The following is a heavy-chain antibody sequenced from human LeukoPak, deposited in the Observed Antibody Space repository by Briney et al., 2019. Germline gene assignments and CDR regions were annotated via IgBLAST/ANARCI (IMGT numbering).Heavy chain of an antibody. CDR1: GFTFSSYA. Sequence: SGGSLRLSWAASGFTFSSYAMSWVRQAPGKGLEWVSAISGSGGSTYYADSVKGRFTISRDNSKNTLYLQMNSLRAEDTAVYYCTLGELSPSFDYWGQGTLVTVSS. V-gene: IGHV3-23*01. CDR2: ISGSGGST. CDR3: TLGELSPSFDY. D-gene: IGHD3-16*02. J-gene: IGHJ4*02.